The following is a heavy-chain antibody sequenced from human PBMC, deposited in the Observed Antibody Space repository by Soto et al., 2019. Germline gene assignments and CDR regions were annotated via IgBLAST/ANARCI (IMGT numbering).Heavy chain of an antibody. Sequence: QVQLVQSGAEVKQPGSSVKVSCKASGGTFSSYAISWVRQAPGQGLEWMGGIIPIFGTANYAQKFQGRVTITADESTSTSYMELSSLRFENTAVYYCAREVGATLNWFDPWGQGTLVTVSS. J-gene: IGHJ5*02. D-gene: IGHD1-26*01. V-gene: IGHV1-69*01. CDR2: IIPIFGTA. CDR3: AREVGATLNWFDP. CDR1: GGTFSSYA.